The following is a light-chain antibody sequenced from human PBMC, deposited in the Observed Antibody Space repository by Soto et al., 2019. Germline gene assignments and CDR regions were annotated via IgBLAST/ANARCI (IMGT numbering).Light chain of an antibody. CDR2: DAS. J-gene: IGKJ2*03. V-gene: IGKV3-11*01. Sequence: EIVLTQSPAILSLSPGERATLSCRASQSVSSYLAWYQQKPGQAPRLLIYDASNRATGIPARFSGSGSGTDFTLTISRLEPEDFAVYYCQQRSIWPPYSFGQGTKLEIK. CDR1: QSVSSY. CDR3: QQRSIWPPYS.